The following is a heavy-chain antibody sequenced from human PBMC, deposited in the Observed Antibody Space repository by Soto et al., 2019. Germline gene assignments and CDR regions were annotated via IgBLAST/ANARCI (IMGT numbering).Heavy chain of an antibody. CDR2: INYSGST. CDR3: ARPNVPSAFDI. J-gene: IGHJ3*02. Sequence: QLQLQESGPGLVKPSETLSLTCTVSGGSISSSSYYWGWIRQPPGKGLEWIGSINYSGSTYYNPSLKSRVTISVDTSKNQFSLKLSSVTAADTAVYYCARPNVPSAFDIWGQGTMVTVSS. CDR1: GGSISSSSYY. D-gene: IGHD2-2*01. V-gene: IGHV4-39*01.